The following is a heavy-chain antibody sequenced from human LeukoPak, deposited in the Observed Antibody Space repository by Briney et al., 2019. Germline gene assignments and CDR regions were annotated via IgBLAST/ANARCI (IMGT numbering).Heavy chain of an antibody. CDR3: AKGWANGMDV. CDR1: GFTFSNYW. CDR2: IKKDGSEK. J-gene: IGHJ6*02. D-gene: IGHD6-13*01. V-gene: IGHV3-7*01. Sequence: GGSLRLSCAASGFTFSNYWMTWVRQAPGKGLEWVGNIKKDGSEKYYVESLKGRFTISRDNVKNSLYLQMNSLRAEDTAVYYCAKGWANGMDVWGQGTTVTVSS.